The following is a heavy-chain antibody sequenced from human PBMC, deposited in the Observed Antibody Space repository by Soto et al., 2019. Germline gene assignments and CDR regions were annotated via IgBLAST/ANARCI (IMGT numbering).Heavy chain of an antibody. D-gene: IGHD3-10*01. J-gene: IGHJ5*02. Sequence: EVQLLESGGGLVQPGGSLTLSCAASGFTFSNYAMSWVRQAPGKGLEWVSAISGGGISTYYADSVRGRFTISRDNSRNTLYLRMNRLRAEDTAVYYCARGAISMVRGTNNWFDPWGQGTLVTVSS. CDR2: ISGGGIST. CDR3: ARGAISMVRGTNNWFDP. V-gene: IGHV3-23*01. CDR1: GFTFSNYA.